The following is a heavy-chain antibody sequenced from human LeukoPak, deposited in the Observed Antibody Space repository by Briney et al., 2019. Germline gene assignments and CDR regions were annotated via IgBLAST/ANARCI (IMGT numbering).Heavy chain of an antibody. D-gene: IGHD2-15*01. Sequence: GGSLRLSCAGSGFTFSDAWMSWVRRAPGQGLEWIGRIKNKIDGGTTDYAAPVKGRFTISRDDSKNMAYLQMDSLKTEDTAVYYCTTRGGFGYWGQGTLVT. V-gene: IGHV3-15*01. CDR1: GFTFSDAW. J-gene: IGHJ4*01. CDR3: TTRGGFGY. CDR2: IKNKIDGGTT.